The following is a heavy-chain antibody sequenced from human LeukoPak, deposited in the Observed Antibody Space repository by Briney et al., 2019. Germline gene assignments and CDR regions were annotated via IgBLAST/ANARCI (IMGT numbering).Heavy chain of an antibody. CDR2: IYSGGST. V-gene: IGHV3-53*04. CDR3: ARLTGRSFDI. CDR1: GFNVSNKY. J-gene: IGHJ3*02. Sequence: GGSLRLSCAASGFNVSNKYMSWVRQAPGKGLEWVSVIYSGGSTYYADSVKGRFTISRHNSKNTLYVQMNSLRVEDTAVYYCARLTGRSFDIWGQGTIVTVSS.